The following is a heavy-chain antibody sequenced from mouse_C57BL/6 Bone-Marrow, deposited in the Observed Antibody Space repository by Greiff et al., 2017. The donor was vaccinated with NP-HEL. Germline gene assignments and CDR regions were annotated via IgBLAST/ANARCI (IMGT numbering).Heavy chain of an antibody. D-gene: IGHD2-2*01. CDR2: IYPSDSET. CDR1: GYTFTSYW. Sequence: VQLQQPGAELVRPGSSVKLSCKASGYTFTSYWMDWVKQRPGQGLEWIGNIYPSDSETNYNQKFKDKATLTVDKSSSTAYMQLSSLTSEDSAVYYCARGNGYPWFAYWGQGTLVTVSA. CDR3: ARGNGYPWFAY. J-gene: IGHJ3*01. V-gene: IGHV1-61*01.